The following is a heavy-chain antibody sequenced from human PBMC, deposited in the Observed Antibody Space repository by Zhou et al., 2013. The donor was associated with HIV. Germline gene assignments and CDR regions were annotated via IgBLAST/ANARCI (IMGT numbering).Heavy chain of an antibody. CDR3: ARDRTDYYDSSAYYPNWFDP. Sequence: QVQLVQSGAEVKKPGASVKVSCKASGYTFTGYYIHWVRQAPGQGLEWMGWISPYNGVTNYAQRFHGRVTMTWDTSITTAHMELSRLSSDDTAVYYCARDRTDYYDSSAYYPNWFDPWGQGTLVTVLL. J-gene: IGHJ5*02. V-gene: IGHV1-2*02. CDR2: ISPYNGVT. CDR1: GYTFTGYY. D-gene: IGHD3-22*01.